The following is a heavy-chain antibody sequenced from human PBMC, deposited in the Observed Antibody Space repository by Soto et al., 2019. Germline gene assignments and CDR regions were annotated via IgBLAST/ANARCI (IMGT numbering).Heavy chain of an antibody. Sequence: ELQLVQSGAEVKKPGESLKISCKGSGYNFANYWIGWVRQMPGKGLEWMGIIYPGNSDTRYSPSFQRQVTISADTSISTAYLEWSSLKASDTAIYYCAGHVYYDVLKKNYWGQGTLVTVSS. CDR3: AGHVYYDVLKKNY. V-gene: IGHV5-51*01. J-gene: IGHJ4*02. D-gene: IGHD3-9*01. CDR2: IYPGNSDT. CDR1: GYNFANYW.